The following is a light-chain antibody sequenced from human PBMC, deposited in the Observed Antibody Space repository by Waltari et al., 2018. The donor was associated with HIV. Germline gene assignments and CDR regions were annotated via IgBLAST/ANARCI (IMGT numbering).Light chain of an antibody. V-gene: IGLV1-40*01. CDR1: SSNIGAGYD. J-gene: IGLJ2*01. Sequence: SVLTQPPSVSGAPGQRVTLSCPGSSSNIGAGYDVPLYQQLPGTAPKLLIYGNSNRPSGVPDRFSGSKSGTSASLAITGLQAEDEADYYCQSYDSSLSGSHVVFGGGTKLTVL. CDR2: GNS. CDR3: QSYDSSLSGSHVV.